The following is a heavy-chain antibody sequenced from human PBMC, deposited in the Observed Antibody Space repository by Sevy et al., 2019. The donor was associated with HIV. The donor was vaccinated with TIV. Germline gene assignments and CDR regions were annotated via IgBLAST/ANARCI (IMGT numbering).Heavy chain of an antibody. J-gene: IGHJ6*02. CDR3: ARGSRLSGMDV. CDR2: INHSGST. V-gene: IGHV4-34*01. D-gene: IGHD3-22*01. Sequence: SETLSLTCAVYGGSFSGYYWSWIRQPPGKGLECIGEINHSGSTNYNPSLKSRVTISVDTSKNQFTLKLSSVTAADTAVYYCARGSRLSGMDVWGQGTTVTVSS. CDR1: GGSFSGYY.